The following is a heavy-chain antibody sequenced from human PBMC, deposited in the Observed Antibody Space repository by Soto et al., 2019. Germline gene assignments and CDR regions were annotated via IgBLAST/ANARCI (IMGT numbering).Heavy chain of an antibody. CDR3: GRDPMGLTQRGGE. V-gene: IGHV4-4*07. CDR2: VYANGNT. CDR1: GGSLRSYY. Sequence: QVHLHESGPGLVKPSETLSLTCTVSGGSLRSYYWSWIRQPAGKGLEWIGRVYANGNTYFRPSLSGRGAMAVDTSKHQCTLNLSSVTAADSGGYYCGRDPMGLTQRGGEWGQGALVVVS. J-gene: IGHJ4*02. D-gene: IGHD3-16*01.